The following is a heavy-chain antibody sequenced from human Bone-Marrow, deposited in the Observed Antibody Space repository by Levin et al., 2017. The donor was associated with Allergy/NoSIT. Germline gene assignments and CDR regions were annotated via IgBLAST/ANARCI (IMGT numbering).Heavy chain of an antibody. V-gene: IGHV3-23*01. D-gene: IGHD2-15*01. Sequence: PGGSLRLSCAASGFTFSNYAMRWVHQAPGKGLEWVSGISTSGGTTDYADSVKGRFTISRDNSKNMLYLQMNSLRAEDTALYYCAKRYCSGPDCYPRSMDVWGQGTTVTVSS. J-gene: IGHJ6*02. CDR3: AKRYCSGPDCYPRSMDV. CDR2: ISTSGGTT. CDR1: GFTFSNYA.